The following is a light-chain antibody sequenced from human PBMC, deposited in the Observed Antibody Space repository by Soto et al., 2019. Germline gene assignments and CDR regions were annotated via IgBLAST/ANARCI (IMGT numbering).Light chain of an antibody. V-gene: IGKV3-11*01. CDR3: QQRSNWPLT. J-gene: IGKJ4*01. CDR1: XXVSXX. Sequence: EIVLTQSPATLSLSPGERXXLXXXASXXVSXXLAWYQQKPGQAPRLLIYDASNRATGIPARFSGSGSGTDFTLTISSLEPEDFAVYYCQQRSNWPLTFGGGTKVEIK. CDR2: DAS.